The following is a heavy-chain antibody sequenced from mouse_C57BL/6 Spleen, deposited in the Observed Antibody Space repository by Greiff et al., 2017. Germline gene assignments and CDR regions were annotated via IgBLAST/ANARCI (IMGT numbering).Heavy chain of an antibody. D-gene: IGHD1-1*01. J-gene: IGHJ2*01. V-gene: IGHV1-74*01. CDR3: GIFYYYGSSLGY. CDR2: IHPSDSDT. CDR1: GYTFTSYW. Sequence: VQLQQPGAELVKPGASVKVSCKASGYTFTSYWMHWVKQRPGQGLEWIGRIHPSDSDTNYNQKFKGKATLTVDKSSSTAYMQHSSRTSEDSAVYYCGIFYYYGSSLGYWGQGTTLTVSS.